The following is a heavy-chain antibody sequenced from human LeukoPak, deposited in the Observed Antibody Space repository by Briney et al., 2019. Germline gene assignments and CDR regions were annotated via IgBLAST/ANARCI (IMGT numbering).Heavy chain of an antibody. CDR3: ARVPMYYYDSSGYYFDY. D-gene: IGHD3-22*01. CDR1: GFTFSSYT. Sequence: GGSLRLSCEASGFTFSSYTMSWVRQAPGKGLEWVSSITGGGDVTYYADSVKGRFTISRDNSKNTLYLQMNSLRAEDTAVYYCARVPMYYYDSSGYYFDYWGQGTLVTVSS. J-gene: IGHJ4*02. V-gene: IGHV3-23*01. CDR2: ITGGGDVT.